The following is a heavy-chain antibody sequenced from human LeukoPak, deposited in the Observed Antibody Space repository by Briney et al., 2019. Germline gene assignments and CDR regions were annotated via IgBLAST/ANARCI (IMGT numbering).Heavy chain of an antibody. CDR2: LYSGGTS. Sequence: PGGSLRLSCAASGFSVSDNYMSWVRQAPGKGLEWVSVLYSGGTSYCADSVKGRFTISRDNSKNTLYLQMNSLRVEDTAVYYCARIPITIFRMGDDYWGQGTLVTVSS. D-gene: IGHD3-9*01. CDR1: GFSVSDNY. V-gene: IGHV3-53*01. CDR3: ARIPITIFRMGDDY. J-gene: IGHJ4*02.